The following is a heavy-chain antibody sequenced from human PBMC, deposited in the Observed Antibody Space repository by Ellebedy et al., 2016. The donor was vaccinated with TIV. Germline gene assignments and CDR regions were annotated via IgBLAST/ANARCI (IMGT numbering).Heavy chain of an antibody. Sequence: GESLKISCAASGSTFSGSAMHWVRPASGKGLEWVGRIRSKANSYATGYTASVNGRFTISRDDSKNTAYLQMNSLETEDTAVYYCAITYYYDSSGYTIDYWGQGTLVTVTS. CDR1: GSTFSGSA. J-gene: IGHJ4*02. V-gene: IGHV3-73*01. CDR3: AITYYYDSSGYTIDY. CDR2: IRSKANSYAT. D-gene: IGHD3-22*01.